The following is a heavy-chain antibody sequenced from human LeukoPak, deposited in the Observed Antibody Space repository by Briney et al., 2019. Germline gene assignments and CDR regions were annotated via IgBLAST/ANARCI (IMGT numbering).Heavy chain of an antibody. J-gene: IGHJ4*02. D-gene: IGHD2/OR15-2a*01. CDR1: GYTFTGYY. CDR3: ARSRIAPNFDY. CDR2: INPNSGGT. Sequence: ASVKVSCKASGYTFTGYYMHWVRQAPGQGLEWMGWINPNSGGTNYARKFQGRVTMTRDTSISTAYMELSRLRSDDTAVYYCARSRIAPNFDYWGQGTLVTVSS. V-gene: IGHV1-2*02.